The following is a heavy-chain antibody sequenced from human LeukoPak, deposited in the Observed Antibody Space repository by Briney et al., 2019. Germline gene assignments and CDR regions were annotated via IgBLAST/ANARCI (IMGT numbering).Heavy chain of an antibody. CDR3: AKDLYSGWNTNYYYYYMDV. J-gene: IGHJ6*03. V-gene: IGHV3-23*01. CDR2: ISGNGVST. CDR1: GFTFSSYA. D-gene: IGHD6-19*01. Sequence: GGSLRLSCAASGFTFSSYAMTWVRQAPGRGLEWVSAISGNGVSTYYADSVKGRFTISRDYSENTLYLQMNSLRAEDTAVYYCAKDLYSGWNTNYYYYYMDVWGKGTTVTVS.